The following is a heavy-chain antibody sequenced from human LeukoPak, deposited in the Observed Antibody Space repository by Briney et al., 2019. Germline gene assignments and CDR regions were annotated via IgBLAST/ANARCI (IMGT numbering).Heavy chain of an antibody. J-gene: IGHJ4*02. V-gene: IGHV3-53*01. CDR2: IYVGGTT. CDR1: GFTYSNYW. CDR3: ARGLWPHYYFDY. Sequence: QPGGSLRLSCAASGFTYSNYWMSWARQAPGKGLEWVSVIYVGGTTYYADSVKGRFTISRDISKNTLYLQMNSLRAEDTAVYYCARGLWPHYYFDYWGQGTLVTVSS. D-gene: IGHD5-24*01.